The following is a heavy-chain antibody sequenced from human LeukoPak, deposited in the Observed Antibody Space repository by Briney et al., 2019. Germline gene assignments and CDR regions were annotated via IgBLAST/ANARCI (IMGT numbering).Heavy chain of an antibody. V-gene: IGHV3-7*01. J-gene: IGHJ4*02. D-gene: IGHD5-12*01. Sequence: GGSLRLSCAASGFTFSSYWMSWVRQAPGKGLEWVASINQGGSEQNYVDSVKGRFTISRDNAKNSLYLQMNSLRAEDTAAYYCGRGTIRVAFWGQGPLVTVS. CDR2: INQGGSEQ. CDR1: GFTFSSYW. CDR3: GRGTIRVAF.